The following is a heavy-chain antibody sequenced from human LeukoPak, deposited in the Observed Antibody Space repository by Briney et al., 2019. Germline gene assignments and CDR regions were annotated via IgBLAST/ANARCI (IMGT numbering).Heavy chain of an antibody. J-gene: IGHJ6*02. V-gene: IGHV1-2*04. CDR2: INPNSGGT. CDR3: ARVTVADDDYYGMDV. D-gene: IGHD3-3*01. Sequence: ASVKVSCKASGYTFTGYYMHWVRQAPGQGLEWMGWINPNSGGTNYAQKFQGWVTMTRDTSISTAYMELSRLRSDDTAVYYCARVTVADDDYYGMDVWGQGTTVTVSS. CDR1: GYTFTGYY.